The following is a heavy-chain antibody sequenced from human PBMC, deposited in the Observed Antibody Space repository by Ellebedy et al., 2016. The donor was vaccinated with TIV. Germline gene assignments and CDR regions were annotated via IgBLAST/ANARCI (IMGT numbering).Heavy chain of an antibody. Sequence: GESLKISCAASGFTFNTYSMNWVRQAPGKGLEWVANINQDGTEKHYVDSVKGRCTISRDNAKNSLYLQMKSLRAEDTAVYYCARDKVVRGVSLSHYYYYGLDVWGQGTTVSVSS. CDR2: INQDGTEK. CDR1: GFTFNTYS. CDR3: ARDKVVRGVSLSHYYYYGLDV. J-gene: IGHJ6*02. D-gene: IGHD3-10*01. V-gene: IGHV3-7*03.